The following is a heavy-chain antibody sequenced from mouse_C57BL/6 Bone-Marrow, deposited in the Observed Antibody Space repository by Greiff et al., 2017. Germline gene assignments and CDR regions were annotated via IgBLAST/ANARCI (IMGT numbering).Heavy chain of an antibody. CDR3: ARERRYACVAY. D-gene: IGHD1-1*01. Sequence: QVQLQQPGAELVRPGASVKMSCKTSGYTFTSYGITWVKQRPGQGLEWIGDIYPGSGSTEYNEKFKGKATLTLDTSSSTVYMQLSSLTSEDSAVYYCARERRYACVAYWGQGTLVTVSA. CDR2: IYPGSGST. V-gene: IGHV1-55*01. J-gene: IGHJ3*01. CDR1: GYTFTSYG.